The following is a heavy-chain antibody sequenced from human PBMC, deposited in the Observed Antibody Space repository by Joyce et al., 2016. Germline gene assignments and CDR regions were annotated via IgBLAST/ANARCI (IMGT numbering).Heavy chain of an antibody. D-gene: IGHD2/OR15-2a*01. CDR2: IYYTGKT. V-gene: IGHV4-39*07. CDR3: ARSPMVGVTFFH. CDR1: GAFISRSSSN. Sequence: QVQLQESGPGLVKASETLSLTCSVSGAFISRSSSNWGWIRQSPGKGLEWIGSIYYTGKTYYNPSLKSRVTISVDTSKNHFSLKLMSVTGADTAVYYCARSPMVGVTFFHWGLGTLISVSS. J-gene: IGHJ4*02.